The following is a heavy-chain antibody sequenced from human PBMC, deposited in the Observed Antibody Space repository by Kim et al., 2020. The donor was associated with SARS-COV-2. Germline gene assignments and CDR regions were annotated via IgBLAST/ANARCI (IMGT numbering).Heavy chain of an antibody. D-gene: IGHD3-16*02. J-gene: IGHJ4*02. CDR1: GFTFSSYS. CDR3: ARDLLPTFGGVIVPYVSYDY. V-gene: IGHV3-21*01. CDR2: ISSSSSYI. Sequence: GGSLRLSCAASGFTFSSYSMNWVRQAPGKGLEWVSSISSSSSYIYYADSVKGRFTISRDNAKNSLYLQMNSLRAEDTAVYYCARDLLPTFGGVIVPYVSYDYWGQGTLVTVSS.